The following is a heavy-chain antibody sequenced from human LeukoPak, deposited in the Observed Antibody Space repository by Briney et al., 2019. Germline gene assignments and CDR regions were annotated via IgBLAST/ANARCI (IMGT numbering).Heavy chain of an antibody. CDR3: AKDHYWSIDY. Sequence: GGSLRLSCAASGFALSSNWMHWVRHAPGQGLVWVSRIKGDGISTNYADSVKGRFTIFRDIAKNTLYLQMNSLRAEDTGVYYCAKDHYWSIDYWGRGTLVTVSS. CDR2: IKGDGIST. D-gene: IGHD3-3*01. CDR1: GFALSSNW. V-gene: IGHV3-74*01. J-gene: IGHJ4*02.